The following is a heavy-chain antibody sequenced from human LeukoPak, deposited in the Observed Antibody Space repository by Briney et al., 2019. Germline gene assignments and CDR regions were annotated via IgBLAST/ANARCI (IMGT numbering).Heavy chain of an antibody. J-gene: IGHJ4*02. CDR3: VVWGEDSSGHRFDH. V-gene: IGHV3-74*01. CDR1: GFTFNSYW. Sequence: GGSLRLSCAASGFTFNSYWMHWVRQAPGKGLLWVSRINTDGSSTHYADSVKGRLTISRDNAKNMLYLQMHGLRAEDTAVYYCVVWGEDSSGHRFDHWGQGTLVTVSS. D-gene: IGHD3-22*01. CDR2: INTDGSST.